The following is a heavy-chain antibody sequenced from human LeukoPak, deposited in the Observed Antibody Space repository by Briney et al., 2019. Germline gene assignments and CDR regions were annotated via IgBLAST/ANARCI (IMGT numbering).Heavy chain of an antibody. D-gene: IGHD3-22*01. CDR3: ARGPSGYPSLYFQH. CDR2: IYHSGST. J-gene: IGHJ1*01. Sequence: SETLSLTCAVSGGSISRSNWWSWVRQPPGKGLEWIGEIYHSGSTNYNPSLKSRVTISVDKSKNQFSLKLSSVTAADTAVYYCARGPSGYPSLYFQHWGQGTLVTVSS. V-gene: IGHV4-4*02. CDR1: GGSISRSNW.